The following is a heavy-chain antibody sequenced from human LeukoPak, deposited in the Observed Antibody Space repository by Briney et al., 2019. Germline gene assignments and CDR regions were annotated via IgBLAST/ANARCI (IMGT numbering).Heavy chain of an antibody. CDR3: ARLLAYGGGAEAFDH. J-gene: IGHJ4*02. CDR1: GYTFTSYY. CDR2: INPTGGSA. Sequence: ASVKVSCKASGYTFTSYYMHWVRQAPGQGLEWMGLINPTGGSAGYAQKSKGRVTMTRDMSKSTDYMELSSWTAEATAGVYCARLLAYGGGAEAFDHWGQGSLVTVSS. V-gene: IGHV1-46*04. D-gene: IGHD2-8*01.